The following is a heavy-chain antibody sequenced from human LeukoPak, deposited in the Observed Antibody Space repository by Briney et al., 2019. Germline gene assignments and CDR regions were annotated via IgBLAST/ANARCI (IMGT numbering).Heavy chain of an antibody. J-gene: IGHJ4*02. CDR2: ISYDGSNK. CDR1: GFTFSSYG. Sequence: PGRSLRLSCAASGFTFSSYGMHWVRQAPGKGLEWVAVISYDGSNKYYADSVKGRFTISRDNSKNTLYLQMNSLRAEDTAVYYCAREGDGYNSLDYWGQGTLVTVSS. V-gene: IGHV3-30*03. CDR3: AREGDGYNSLDY. D-gene: IGHD5-24*01.